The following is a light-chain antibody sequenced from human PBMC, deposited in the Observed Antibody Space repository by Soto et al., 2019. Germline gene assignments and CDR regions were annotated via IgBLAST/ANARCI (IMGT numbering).Light chain of an antibody. CDR2: YDD. Sequence: QSVLTHPPSVTEAPRQWVTISCSGSSSNIGNNAVNWYQQLPGKAPKLLIYYDDLLPSGVSDRFSGSKSGTSASLAISGLQSEDDADYYCAAWDDSRNGVVFGGGTKLTVL. J-gene: IGLJ2*01. V-gene: IGLV1-36*01. CDR1: SSNIGNNA. CDR3: AAWDDSRNGVV.